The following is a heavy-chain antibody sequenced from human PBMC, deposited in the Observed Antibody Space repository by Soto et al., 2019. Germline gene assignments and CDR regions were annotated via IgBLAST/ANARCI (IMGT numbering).Heavy chain of an antibody. CDR3: ARVITTTAFYTFDK. D-gene: IGHD2-2*02. CDR1: GVTFSDYC. CDR2: INSDGSIS. Sequence: VRTLRLPCAASGVTFSDYCMNWVLQAPGKGLIWVSRINSDGSISNYADSVKGRFTISRDNAKNTLFLQMDNVRDDDMAVYYCARVITTTAFYTFDKRGQGTQVTVS. J-gene: IGHJ4*02. V-gene: IGHV3-74*01.